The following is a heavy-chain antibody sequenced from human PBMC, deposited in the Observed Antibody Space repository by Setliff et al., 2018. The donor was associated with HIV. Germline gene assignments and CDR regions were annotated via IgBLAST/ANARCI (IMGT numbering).Heavy chain of an antibody. D-gene: IGHD3-16*01. CDR3: ARVSLDLKYYDSAGYTHPLYFFDY. CDR1: GAPVTASNW. J-gene: IGHJ4*02. CDR2: AYHTGST. Sequence: SESLSLTCEASGAPVTASNWLNWVRQPPGKGLEWIGEAYHTGSTNYSPSLERRVTISVDTSKNQFSLALTSVTAADTAIYFCARVSLDLKYYDSAGYTHPLYFFDYWGQGKLVTVSS. V-gene: IGHV4-4*02.